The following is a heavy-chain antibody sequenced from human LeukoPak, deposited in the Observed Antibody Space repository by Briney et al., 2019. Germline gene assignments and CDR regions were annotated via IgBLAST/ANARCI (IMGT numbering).Heavy chain of an antibody. CDR3: ARDRGDSDHLTPDY. Sequence: SVKVSCKASGGTFSSYAISWVRQAPGQGLEWMGGIIPIFGTASYAQKFQGRVTITADESTSTAYMELSSLRSEATAVYYCARDRGDSDHLTPDYWGQGTLVTVSS. CDR1: GGTFSSYA. J-gene: IGHJ4*02. V-gene: IGHV1-69*13. CDR2: IIPIFGTA. D-gene: IGHD2-15*01.